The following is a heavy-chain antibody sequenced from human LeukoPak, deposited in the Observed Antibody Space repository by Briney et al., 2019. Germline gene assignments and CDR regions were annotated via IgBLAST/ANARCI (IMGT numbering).Heavy chain of an antibody. CDR3: ARGYAVAGTGILDY. V-gene: IGHV3-33*01. J-gene: IGHJ4*02. CDR2: IWYDGSNK. Sequence: GRSLRLSCAASGFTFSSYGMHWVRQAPGKGLEWVAVIWYDGSNKYYADSVKGRFTISRDNSKNTLYLQMNSLRAEDTAVYYCARGYAVAGTGILDYWGQGTLVTVSS. D-gene: IGHD6-19*01. CDR1: GFTFSSYG.